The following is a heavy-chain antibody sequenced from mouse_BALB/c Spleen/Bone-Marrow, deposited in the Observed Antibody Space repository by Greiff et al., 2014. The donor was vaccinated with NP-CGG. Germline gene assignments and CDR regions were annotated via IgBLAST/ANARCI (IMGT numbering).Heavy chain of an antibody. CDR2: INPYNGGT. V-gene: IGHV1-26*01. D-gene: IGHD1-1*01. J-gene: IGHJ1*01. CDR1: GYSFTGYT. Sequence: VQLQQPGPELVKPGASMKISCKASGYSFTGYTMNWVKQSHGKNLEWIGLINPYNGGTSYNQKFKGKATLTVDKSSRTAYMEFLSLTSEDSAVYYCASYYGSSWYFDVWGAGTTVTVSS. CDR3: ASYYGSSWYFDV.